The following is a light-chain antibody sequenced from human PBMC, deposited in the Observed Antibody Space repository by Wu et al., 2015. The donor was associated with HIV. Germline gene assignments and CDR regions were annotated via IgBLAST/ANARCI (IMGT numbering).Light chain of an antibody. CDR2: GTF. J-gene: IGKJ1*01. CDR3: QQYGSSPWT. V-gene: IGKV3-20*01. Sequence: EIVLTQSPGTLSLPPGERATLSCRASHSVISNYLAWYQQKTGQAPRLLMYGTFNRAAGIPDRFSGSGSGTDFTLTISRLEPEDFAVYYCQQYGSSPWTFGQGTKVEIK. CDR1: HSVISNY.